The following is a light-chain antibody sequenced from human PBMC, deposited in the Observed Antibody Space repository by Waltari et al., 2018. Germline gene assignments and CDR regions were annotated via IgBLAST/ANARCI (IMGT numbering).Light chain of an antibody. CDR1: STDVGSSNL. V-gene: IGLV2-23*01. CDR2: EGS. Sequence: QSALTQPASVSGSPGQSITIACTGTSTDVGSSNLFSWYQRHPGKAPDLLIYEGSKRPSGVSNRFSGSKSGNTASLTISGLQAEDEADYFCCSYASGSTIIFGGGTKLTVL. CDR3: CSYASGSTII. J-gene: IGLJ2*01.